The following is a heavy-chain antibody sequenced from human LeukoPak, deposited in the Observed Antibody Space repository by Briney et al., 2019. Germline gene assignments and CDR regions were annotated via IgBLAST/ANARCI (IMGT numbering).Heavy chain of an antibody. D-gene: IGHD3-22*01. V-gene: IGHV3-11*04. CDR3: ARAGMDGRGYYQGFDY. Sequence: GGSLRLSCAASGFTFSDYFMGWVRQAPGGGREWVSYITNNCTKTSYADSMKGRFTISRDNAKTSLFLQMNSLRAEDTALYYCARAGMDGRGYYQGFDYWGQGTLVTVSS. CDR2: ITNNCTKT. CDR1: GFTFSDYF. J-gene: IGHJ4*02.